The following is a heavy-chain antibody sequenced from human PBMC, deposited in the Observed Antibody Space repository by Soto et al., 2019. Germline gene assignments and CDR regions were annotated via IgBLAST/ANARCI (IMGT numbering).Heavy chain of an antibody. CDR2: ISSSSSTI. V-gene: IGHV3-11*04. D-gene: IGHD2-21*02. Sequence: GGSLRLSCAASGFTFSDYYMSWIRQAPGKGLEWVSDISSSSSTIYYADSVKGRFTISRDNAKNSLYLQMNSLRDEDTAVYYCASFLAYCGGDCYSGSEYFDYWGQGTLVTVSS. J-gene: IGHJ4*02. CDR3: ASFLAYCGGDCYSGSEYFDY. CDR1: GFTFSDYY.